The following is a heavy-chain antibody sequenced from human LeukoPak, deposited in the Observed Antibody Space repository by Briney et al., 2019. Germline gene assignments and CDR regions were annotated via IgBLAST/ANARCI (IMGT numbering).Heavy chain of an antibody. CDR3: AKDPPQWELLRVPHDAFDI. Sequence: GGSLRLSCAASGFTFSSYAMSWVRQAPGKGLEWVSAISGSGGSTYYADSVKGRFTISRDNSKNTLYLQMNSLRAEDTAVYYCAKDPPQWELLRVPHDAFDIWGQGTVVTVSS. V-gene: IGHV3-23*01. D-gene: IGHD1-26*01. CDR1: GFTFSSYA. J-gene: IGHJ3*02. CDR2: ISGSGGST.